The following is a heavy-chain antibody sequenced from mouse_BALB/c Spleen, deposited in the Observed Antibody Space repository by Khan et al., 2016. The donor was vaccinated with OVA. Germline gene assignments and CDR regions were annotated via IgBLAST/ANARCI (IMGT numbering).Heavy chain of an antibody. CDR1: GFSLTNYG. D-gene: IGHD2-10*01. Sequence: VQLVESGPGLVAPSQSLSLTCTISGFSLTNYGIHWVRQPPGKGLEWLVVIWSDGSTTYTSALKSRLSITKDNSKSQVFLKMNRLQTDDTAIYFCARQPYYHYNVMDYWGQGTSVTGSA. J-gene: IGHJ4*01. V-gene: IGHV2-6-1*01. CDR2: IWSDGST. CDR3: ARQPYYHYNVMDY.